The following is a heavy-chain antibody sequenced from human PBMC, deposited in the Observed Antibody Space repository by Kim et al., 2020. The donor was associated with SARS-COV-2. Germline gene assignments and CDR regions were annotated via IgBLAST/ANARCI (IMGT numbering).Heavy chain of an antibody. CDR3: AKTYYYGSGSYLDGMDV. Sequence: SAYNGNTNYAQKLQGRVTMTTDTSTSTAYMELRSLRSDDTAVYYCAKTYYYGSGSYLDGMDVWGQGTTVTVSS. J-gene: IGHJ6*02. CDR2: SAYNGNT. V-gene: IGHV1-18*01. D-gene: IGHD3-10*01.